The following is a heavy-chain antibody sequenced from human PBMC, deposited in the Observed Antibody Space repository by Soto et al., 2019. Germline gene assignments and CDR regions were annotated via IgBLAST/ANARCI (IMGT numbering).Heavy chain of an antibody. CDR2: INHSGST. D-gene: IGHD3-22*01. CDR3: ARDAARNYYDSSGYYRPDAFDI. CDR1: GGSFSGYY. J-gene: IGHJ3*02. V-gene: IGHV4-34*01. Sequence: SETLSLTCAVYGGSFSGYYWSWIRQPPGKGLEWIGEINHSGSTNYNPSLKRRVTISVDTSKNQFSLKLSSVTAADTAVYYCARDAARNYYDSSGYYRPDAFDIWGQGTMVTVSS.